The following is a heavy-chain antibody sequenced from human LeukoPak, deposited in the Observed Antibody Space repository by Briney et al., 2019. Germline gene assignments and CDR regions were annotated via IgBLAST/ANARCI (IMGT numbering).Heavy chain of an antibody. Sequence: GGSLRLSCAASGFTFSSYGMSWVRQAPGKGLEWVSAISGSGGSTYYADSVKGRFTISRDNAKNSLYLQMNSLRAEDTAVYYCARDALPYCSGGSCYYNYYYYYMDVWGKGTTVTVSS. CDR3: ARDALPYCSGGSCYYNYYYYYMDV. V-gene: IGHV3-23*01. J-gene: IGHJ6*03. CDR2: ISGSGGST. D-gene: IGHD2-15*01. CDR1: GFTFSSYG.